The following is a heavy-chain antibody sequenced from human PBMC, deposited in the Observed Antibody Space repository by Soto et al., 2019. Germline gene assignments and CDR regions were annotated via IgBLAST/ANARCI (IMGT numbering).Heavy chain of an antibody. CDR3: AKSAHGDYYYYYMDV. Sequence: PGGSLRLSCAASGFTFDDYAMHWVRQAPGKGLEWVSGISWNSGSIGYADSVKGRFTISRDNAKNSLYLQMNSLRAEDTALYYCAKSAHGDYYYYYMDVWGKGTTVTVSS. J-gene: IGHJ6*03. CDR2: ISWNSGSI. V-gene: IGHV3-9*01. CDR1: GFTFDDYA. D-gene: IGHD3-3*01.